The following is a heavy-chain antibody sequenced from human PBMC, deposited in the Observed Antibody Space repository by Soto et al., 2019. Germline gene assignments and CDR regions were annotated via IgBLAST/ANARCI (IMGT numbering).Heavy chain of an antibody. CDR1: GFTFSDQA. Sequence: EVQLLESGGGLVQPGGSLRPPFTASGFTFSDQALPGVRRAPGKGLEWLSGISGGGSGAYYADSVKGRFTVSRANSNNTLFLQMDSLRVEDTAVYYCAIDLWWYTHWGQGTLVTVSS. CDR3: AIDLWWYTH. V-gene: IGHV3-23*01. D-gene: IGHD2-15*01. J-gene: IGHJ4*02. CDR2: ISGGGSGA.